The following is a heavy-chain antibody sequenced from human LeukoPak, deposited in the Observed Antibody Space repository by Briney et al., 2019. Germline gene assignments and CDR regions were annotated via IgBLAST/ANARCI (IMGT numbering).Heavy chain of an antibody. CDR3: TRGSSGRRDN. D-gene: IGHD6-19*01. Sequence: ASVKVSCKASGYTFTACDINWVRQATGQGLEWMGWMNPNSGNTGYGQSFQGRITMTKDISIGTAYMELSNLTSEDTAIYYCTRGSSGRRDNWGQGTLVTVSA. CDR2: MNPNSGNT. V-gene: IGHV1-8*01. CDR1: GYTFTACD. J-gene: IGHJ4*02.